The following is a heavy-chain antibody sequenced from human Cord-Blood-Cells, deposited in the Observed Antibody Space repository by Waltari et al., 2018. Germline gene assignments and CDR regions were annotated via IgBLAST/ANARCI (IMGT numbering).Heavy chain of an antibody. CDR1: GHTFTSYD. V-gene: IGHV1-8*01. J-gene: IGHJ5*02. CDR3: IAAAGQGSHNWFDP. CDR2: MNHNRCNT. D-gene: IGHD6-13*01. Sequence: QVQLVQSGAEVKKPGASVKVSCKASGHTFTSYDINWVRQATGQELEWMGWMNHNRCNTGYAQKFQGRVTMTRNTSISTAYMELSSLRSEDTAVYYCIAAAGQGSHNWFDPWGQGTLVTVSS.